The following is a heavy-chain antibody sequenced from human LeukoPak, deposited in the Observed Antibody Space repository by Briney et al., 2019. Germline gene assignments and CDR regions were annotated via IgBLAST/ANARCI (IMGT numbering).Heavy chain of an antibody. CDR2: IYYSGTT. Sequence: SETLSLTCTVSGGSISTYYWNWIRQPPGKGLEWIGYIYYSGTTNYNPSLKSRVSMSVDTSKNQFSLNLTSVTAADTAVYYCARQNYGAAPLRYWGQGTLVTVSS. CDR3: ARQNYGAAPLRY. D-gene: IGHD4/OR15-4a*01. J-gene: IGHJ4*02. V-gene: IGHV4-59*08. CDR1: GGSISTYY.